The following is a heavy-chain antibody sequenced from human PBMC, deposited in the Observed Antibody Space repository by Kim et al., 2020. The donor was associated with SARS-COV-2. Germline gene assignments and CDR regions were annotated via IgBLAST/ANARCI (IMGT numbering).Heavy chain of an antibody. J-gene: IGHJ4*02. CDR3: ARGTMVRGVTFDY. Sequence: YADSVKGRFTISIDKAKNSLYLQMNSLRAGDPAVYYCARGTMVRGVTFDYCGQGTLVTVSS. V-gene: IGHV3-21*01. D-gene: IGHD3-10*01.